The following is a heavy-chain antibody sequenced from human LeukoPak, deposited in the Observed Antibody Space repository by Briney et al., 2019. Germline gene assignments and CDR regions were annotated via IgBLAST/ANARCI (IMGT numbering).Heavy chain of an antibody. CDR1: GGSISSYY. CDR3: ARVGSGSYLGRIDY. J-gene: IGHJ4*02. D-gene: IGHD1-26*01. CDR2: ISYSGST. V-gene: IGHV4-59*01. Sequence: SETLSLTCTVSGGSISSYYWTWIRQPPGKGLEWIGYISYSGSTNDNPSLKSRVTISVDTSKNQFPLKLSSVTAADTAVYYCARVGSGSYLGRIDYWGQGTLVTVSS.